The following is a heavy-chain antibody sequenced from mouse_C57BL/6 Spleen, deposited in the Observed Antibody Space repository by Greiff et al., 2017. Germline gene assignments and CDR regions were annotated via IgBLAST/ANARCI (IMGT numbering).Heavy chain of an antibody. Sequence: EVKLMESGPELVKPGASVKISCKASGYSFTDYNMNWVKQSNGKSLEWIGVINPNYGTTSYNQKFKGKATLTVDQSSSTAYMQLNSLTSEDSAVYYCARPYYYDYPYYAMDYWGQGTSVTVSS. D-gene: IGHD2-4*01. CDR3: ARPYYYDYPYYAMDY. CDR2: INPNYGTT. CDR1: GYSFTDYN. V-gene: IGHV1-39*01. J-gene: IGHJ4*01.